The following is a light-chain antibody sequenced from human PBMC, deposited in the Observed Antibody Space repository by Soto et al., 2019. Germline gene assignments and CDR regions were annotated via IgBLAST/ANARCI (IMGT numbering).Light chain of an antibody. V-gene: IGKV3-11*01. CDR3: QQRSKWPLT. CDR2: GVS. CDR1: QSVTSN. J-gene: IGKJ4*01. Sequence: EIVFTQSSATLSLSPGERATLSCSASQSVTSNALAWYQQKPGQAPRLLIYGVSTRATGIPDRFSGSGSGTDFTLTISSXEPEDFAVYYCQQRSKWPLTFGGGTKVDTK.